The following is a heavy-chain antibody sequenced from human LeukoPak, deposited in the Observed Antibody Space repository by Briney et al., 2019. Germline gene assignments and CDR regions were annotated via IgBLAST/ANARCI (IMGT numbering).Heavy chain of an antibody. CDR2: ISSSSGTI. Sequence: WGSLRLSCAASGFTFSRFSMNWVRQAPGKGLEWVSYISSSSGTIYYADSVKGRFTISRDNAKNSLYLQMNSLRAEDTAVYYCARRGSSFFDYWGQGTLVTVSS. J-gene: IGHJ4*02. CDR1: GFTFSRFS. V-gene: IGHV3-48*04. D-gene: IGHD6-13*01. CDR3: ARRGSSFFDY.